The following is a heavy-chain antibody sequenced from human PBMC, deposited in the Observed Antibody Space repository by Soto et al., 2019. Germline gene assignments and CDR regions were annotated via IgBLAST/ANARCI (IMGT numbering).Heavy chain of an antibody. CDR3: AKPVTYASQGRGAFDY. J-gene: IGHJ4*02. D-gene: IGHD4-17*01. CDR1: GFTFRSYW. CDR2: IKQDGSEK. V-gene: IGHV3-7*01. Sequence: EVQLVESGRGLVQPGGSLRLSCAASGFTFRSYWMSWVRQAPGKGLECVANIKQDGSEKYYVDSVKGRFTISRDNAKNSLYLQMNSLRVEDTAVYYCAKPVTYASQGRGAFDYWGQGPLVTVSS.